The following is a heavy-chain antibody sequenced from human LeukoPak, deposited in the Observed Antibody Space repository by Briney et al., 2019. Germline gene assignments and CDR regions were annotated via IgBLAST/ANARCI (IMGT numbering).Heavy chain of an antibody. CDR3: AKDSNGGVTTSFDI. Sequence: GGSLRLSCAAPGFTFDDYAMHWVRQAPGKGLEWVSGISWNSGSIGYADSVKGRFSISRDNAKNSLYLQMNSLRAEDTALYYCAKDSNGGVTTSFDIWGQGTKVTVSS. CDR1: GFTFDDYA. CDR2: ISWNSGSI. J-gene: IGHJ3*02. V-gene: IGHV3-9*01. D-gene: IGHD4-17*01.